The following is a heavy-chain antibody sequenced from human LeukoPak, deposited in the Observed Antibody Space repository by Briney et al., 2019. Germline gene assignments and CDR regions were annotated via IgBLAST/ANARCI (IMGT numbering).Heavy chain of an antibody. J-gene: IGHJ4*02. CDR3: AKFLPTHIVVANYYFDY. CDR1: GFTFSSYS. V-gene: IGHV3-23*01. D-gene: IGHD2-21*01. Sequence: GGSLRLSCAASGFTFSSYSMNWVRQAPGKGLEWVSAISGSGGSTYYADSVTGRFTISRDNSKNTLYLQMNSLRAEDTAVYYCAKFLPTHIVVANYYFDYWGQGTLVTVSS. CDR2: ISGSGGST.